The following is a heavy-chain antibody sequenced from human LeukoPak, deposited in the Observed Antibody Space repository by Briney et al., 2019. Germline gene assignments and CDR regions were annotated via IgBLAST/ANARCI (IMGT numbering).Heavy chain of an antibody. CDR3: ARRNGQDIVATFRRRYYFDY. CDR1: GGSISNYY. J-gene: IGHJ4*02. Sequence: SETLSLTCTVSGGSISNYYWSWIRQPAGKGLEWIGEINHSGSTNYSPSLKSRVTISVDTSKNQFSLNLSSVTAADTAVYYCARRNGQDIVATFRRRYYFDYWGQGTLVTVSS. CDR2: INHSGST. V-gene: IGHV4-34*01. D-gene: IGHD5-12*01.